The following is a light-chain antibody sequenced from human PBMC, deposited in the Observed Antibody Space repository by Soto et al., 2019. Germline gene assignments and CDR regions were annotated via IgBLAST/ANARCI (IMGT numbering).Light chain of an antibody. CDR1: SSDVGGYNY. Sequence: QSALTQPASVSGSPGQSITISCTGTSSDVGGYNYVSWYQQHPGKAPKLMLYDVSHRPSGVSNRFSGPKSVNTASLTISELQAEDEADYYCSSYTRSSTLPRVFRTGTKVTV. J-gene: IGLJ1*01. V-gene: IGLV2-14*01. CDR2: DVS. CDR3: SSYTRSSTLPRV.